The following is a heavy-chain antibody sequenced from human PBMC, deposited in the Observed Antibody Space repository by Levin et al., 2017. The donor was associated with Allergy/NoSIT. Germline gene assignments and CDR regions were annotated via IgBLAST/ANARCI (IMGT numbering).Heavy chain of an antibody. Sequence: PLASVKVSCKASGYTFTSYDINWVRQATGQGLEWMGWMNPNSGNTGYAQKFQGRVTMTRNTSISTAYMELSSLRSEDTAVYYCARGRSTSRSVWFDPWGQGTLVTVSS. V-gene: IGHV1-8*01. CDR2: MNPNSGNT. D-gene: IGHD2-2*01. J-gene: IGHJ5*02. CDR3: ARGRSTSRSVWFDP. CDR1: GYTFTSYD.